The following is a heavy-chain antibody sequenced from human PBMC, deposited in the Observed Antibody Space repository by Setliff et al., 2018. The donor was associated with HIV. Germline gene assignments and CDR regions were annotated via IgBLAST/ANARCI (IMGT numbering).Heavy chain of an antibody. Sequence: PSETLSLTCTVSGGSISSSSYYWGWIRQPPGKGLEWIGYIYTSRGTNYNHSLRTRVIISVDTSNQFSLKLSSVTAADAAVYYCARSPSYRSSWEYYFDYWGQGILVTVS. CDR3: ARSPSYRSSWEYYFDY. J-gene: IGHJ4*02. D-gene: IGHD6-13*01. CDR1: GGSISSSSYY. CDR2: IYTSRGT. V-gene: IGHV4-61*05.